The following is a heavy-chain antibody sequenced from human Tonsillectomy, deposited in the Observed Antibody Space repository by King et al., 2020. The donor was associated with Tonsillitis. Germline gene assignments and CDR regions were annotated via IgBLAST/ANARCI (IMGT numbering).Heavy chain of an antibody. V-gene: IGHV1-69*01. D-gene: IGHD2-2*01. CDR2: IIPILGTA. CDR1: GGTFSSYA. J-gene: IGHJ6*03. CDR3: ARGAGGYCSSTRCWGGYYYYMDV. Sequence: VQLVQSGAEVKKPGSSVKVSCKASGGTFSSYAISWVRQAPGQGLEWMGGIIPILGTANYAQKFQGRVTITADESTSTAYMELSSLRSEDTAVYYCARGAGGYCSSTRCWGGYYYYMDVWGKGTTVTVSS.